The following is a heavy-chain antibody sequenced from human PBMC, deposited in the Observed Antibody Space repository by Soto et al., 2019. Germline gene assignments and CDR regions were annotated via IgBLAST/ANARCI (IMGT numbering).Heavy chain of an antibody. D-gene: IGHD5-12*01. CDR3: AKGGPDGVATMPSYYFDS. CDR1: GFTFSSYA. Sequence: GGSLRLSCAASGFTFSSYAMSWVRQAPGKGLEWVSAISGSGGSTYYADSVKGRFTISRDNSKNTLYLQMNSLRAEDTAVYYCAKGGPDGVATMPSYYFDSWGQGTLVTVSS. J-gene: IGHJ4*02. V-gene: IGHV3-23*01. CDR2: ISGSGGST.